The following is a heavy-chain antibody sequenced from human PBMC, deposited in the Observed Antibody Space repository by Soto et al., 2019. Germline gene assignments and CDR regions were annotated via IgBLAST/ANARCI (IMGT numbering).Heavy chain of an antibody. V-gene: IGHV1-18*01. D-gene: IGHD5-12*01. Sequence: QVQLVQSGGEVKKPGASVKVSCKASGYTFTIYGINWVRQAPGQGLEWMGWISPDNGNTNYAQKLQGRVTMTTDPSTTPAHMELRSLRSDDTAVNYCARAPGSRGYAGMDVWGQGTTVTVSS. CDR2: ISPDNGNT. CDR1: GYTFTIYG. CDR3: ARAPGSRGYAGMDV. J-gene: IGHJ6*02.